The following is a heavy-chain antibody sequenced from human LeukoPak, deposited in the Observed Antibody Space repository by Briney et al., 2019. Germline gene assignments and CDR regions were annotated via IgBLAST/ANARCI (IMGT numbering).Heavy chain of an antibody. D-gene: IGHD6-6*01. CDR3: AKWKYSNSGIDDY. CDR2: ISGSGDNT. J-gene: IGHJ4*02. Sequence: GGSLRLSCAASGFTFSSYAMSWVRQVPGKGLEWVSVISGSGDNTYYADSVKDRFTISRDNSKNMLYLQMNSLRAEDTAVYYCAKWKYSNSGIDDYWGQGTQVTVSS. CDR1: GFTFSSYA. V-gene: IGHV3-23*01.